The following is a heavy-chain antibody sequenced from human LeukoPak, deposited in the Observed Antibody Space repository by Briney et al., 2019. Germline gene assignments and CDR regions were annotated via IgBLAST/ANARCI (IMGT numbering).Heavy chain of an antibody. D-gene: IGHD3-22*01. CDR2: KYYRSKWSN. V-gene: IGHV6-1*01. Sequence: SQTLSLTCGICGDSVFSNIATWKCTRHYPSRCLVWLGNKYYRSKWSNDYAVSVESRITINPDTSKNQFSLQLSSVTPDDTAVYYCARGIADSTGYYYVDYGGQGTLVTVSS. CDR3: ARGIADSTGYYYVDY. CDR1: GDSVFSNIAT. J-gene: IGHJ4*02.